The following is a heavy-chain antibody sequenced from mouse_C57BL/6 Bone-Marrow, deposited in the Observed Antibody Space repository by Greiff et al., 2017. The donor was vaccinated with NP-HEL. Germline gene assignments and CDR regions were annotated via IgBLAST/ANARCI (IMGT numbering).Heavy chain of an antibody. CDR1: GFTFSDYY. CDR3: ARMLTTVVAHYFGY. Sequence: EVKLMESGGGLVQPGGSLKLSCAASGFTFSDYYMYWVRQTPEKRLEWVAYISNGGGSTYYPDTVKGRFTISRDNAKNTLYLQMSRLKSEDTAMYYCARMLTTVVAHYFGYWGQGTTLTVSS. D-gene: IGHD1-1*01. V-gene: IGHV5-12*01. CDR2: ISNGGGST. J-gene: IGHJ2*01.